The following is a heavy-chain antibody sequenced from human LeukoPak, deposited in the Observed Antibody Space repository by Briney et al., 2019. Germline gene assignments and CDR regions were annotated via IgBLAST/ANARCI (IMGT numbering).Heavy chain of an antibody. D-gene: IGHD2-15*01. CDR3: ARDSGCSGGSCYPYYDY. V-gene: IGHV3-48*03. CDR1: GFTSSSYE. CDR2: ISSGGSTI. Sequence: GGSLRLSCAASGFTSSSYEMNWVRQAPGKGLEWVSYISSGGSTIYYADSVKGRFTISRDNAKNSLYLQMNSLRAEDTAIYYCARDSGCSGGSCYPYYDYWGQGTLVTVSS. J-gene: IGHJ4*02.